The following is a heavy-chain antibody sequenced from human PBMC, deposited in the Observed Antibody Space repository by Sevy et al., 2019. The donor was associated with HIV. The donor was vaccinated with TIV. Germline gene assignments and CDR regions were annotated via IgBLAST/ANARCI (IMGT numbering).Heavy chain of an antibody. D-gene: IGHD3-3*01. CDR2: ISDDGRST. Sequence: GGSLRLSCGASGFTFGSYWMHWVRQVPGKGLEWVSRISDDGRSTTYADSVRGRFTISRDNAKNTLYLQMNGLRADDTAVYYCARDSVTVYGIVLYSLDIWGQRTMVTVSS. CDR1: GFTFGSYW. V-gene: IGHV3-74*01. J-gene: IGHJ3*02. CDR3: ARDSVTVYGIVLYSLDI.